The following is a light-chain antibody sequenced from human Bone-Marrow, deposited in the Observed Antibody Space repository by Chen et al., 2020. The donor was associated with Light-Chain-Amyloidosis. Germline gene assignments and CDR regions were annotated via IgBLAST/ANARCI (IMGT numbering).Light chain of an antibody. Sequence: FMLTKPHSVSESPGKTVIISCTRSSGSIATNYVQWYQQRPGSSPTTVIYEDDQRPSGVPDRFSGSIDRSSNSASLTISGLKTEVEADYYCQSYQGSSQGVFGGGTKLTVL. J-gene: IGLJ3*02. CDR1: SGSIATNY. V-gene: IGLV6-57*01. CDR3: QSYQGSSQGV. CDR2: EDD.